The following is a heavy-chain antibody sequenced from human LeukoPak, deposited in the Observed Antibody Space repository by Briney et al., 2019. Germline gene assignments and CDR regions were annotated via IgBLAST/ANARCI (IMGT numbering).Heavy chain of an antibody. CDR3: ARDLFADRDDY. Sequence: SETLSLTCTVSGGSISNYYWSWIRQPPGKGLEWIGYIYSSGSTNYNPSLKSRVTMSVDTSKNQFSLKLSSVTAADTAVYYCARDLFADRDDYWGQGTLVTVSS. J-gene: IGHJ4*02. CDR1: GGSISNYY. V-gene: IGHV4-59*12. CDR2: IYSSGST.